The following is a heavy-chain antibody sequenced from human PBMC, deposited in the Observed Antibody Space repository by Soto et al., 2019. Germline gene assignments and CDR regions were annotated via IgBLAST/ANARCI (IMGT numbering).Heavy chain of an antibody. CDR2: IIPIFGTA. J-gene: IGHJ4*02. V-gene: IGHV1-69*01. D-gene: IGHD1-26*01. Sequence: QVQLVQSGAEVKKPGSSVKVSCKASGGTFSSYAISWVRQAPGQGLEWMGGIIPIFGTANYAQKFQGRVTITADESTSPAYMGLSSLRSEDTAVYYCARVGGATMRAPAFDYWGQGTLVTVSS. CDR3: ARVGGATMRAPAFDY. CDR1: GGTFSSYA.